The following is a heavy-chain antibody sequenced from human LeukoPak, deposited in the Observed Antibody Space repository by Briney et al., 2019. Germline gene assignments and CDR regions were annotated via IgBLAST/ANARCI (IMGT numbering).Heavy chain of an antibody. D-gene: IGHD1-26*01. CDR1: GLTFSSHA. CDR2: ISGSGGST. Sequence: GGSLRLSCAASGLTFSSHAMSWVRQAPGKGLEWVSAISGSGGSTYYVDSVKGRFTISRDNSKNTLYLQMNSLGAEDTAVYYCAKSGELDFDYWGQGTLVTVSS. V-gene: IGHV3-23*01. CDR3: AKSGELDFDY. J-gene: IGHJ4*02.